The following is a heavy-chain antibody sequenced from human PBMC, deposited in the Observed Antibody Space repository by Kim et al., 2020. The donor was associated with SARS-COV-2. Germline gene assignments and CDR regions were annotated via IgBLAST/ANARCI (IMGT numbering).Heavy chain of an antibody. CDR1: GGSISSSSYY. CDR2: IYYSGST. V-gene: IGHV4-39*07. J-gene: IGHJ4*02. D-gene: IGHD2-15*01. Sequence: SETLSLSCTVSGGSISSSSYYWGWIRQPPGKGLEWIGSIYYSGSTYYNPSLKSRVTISVDTSKNQFSLKLSSVTAADTAVYYCASLTRAKFDYWGQGTLVTVSS. CDR3: ASLTRAKFDY.